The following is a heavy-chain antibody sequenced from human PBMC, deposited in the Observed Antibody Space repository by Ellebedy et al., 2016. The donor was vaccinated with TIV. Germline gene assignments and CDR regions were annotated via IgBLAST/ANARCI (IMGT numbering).Heavy chain of an antibody. D-gene: IGHD3-9*01. J-gene: IGHJ5*02. CDR3: ARARLDWNWFDP. Sequence: GGSLRLSXAASGFTFSSYGMHWVRQAPGKGLEWVAVIWYDGSNKYYVDSVKGRFTISRDNSKNTLYLQMNSLRAEDTAVYYCARARLDWNWFDPWGQGTLVTVSS. CDR2: IWYDGSNK. V-gene: IGHV3-33*01. CDR1: GFTFSSYG.